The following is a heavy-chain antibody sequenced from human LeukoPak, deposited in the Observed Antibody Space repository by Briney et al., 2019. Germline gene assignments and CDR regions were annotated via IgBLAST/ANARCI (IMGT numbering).Heavy chain of an antibody. CDR2: ISAYNGNT. D-gene: IGHD6-13*01. Sequence: GASVKVSCKASGYTSTSYGISWVRQAPGQGLEWMGWISAYNGNTNYAQKLQGRVTMTTDTSTSTAYMELRSLRSDDTAVYYCARDQGSRYSSSWYEGYWGQGTLVTVSS. J-gene: IGHJ4*02. CDR3: ARDQGSRYSSSWYEGY. V-gene: IGHV1-18*01. CDR1: GYTSTSYG.